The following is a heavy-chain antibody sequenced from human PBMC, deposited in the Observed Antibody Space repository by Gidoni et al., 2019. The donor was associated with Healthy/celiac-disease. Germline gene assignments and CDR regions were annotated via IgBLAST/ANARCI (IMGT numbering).Heavy chain of an antibody. CDR1: GFTFSSSG. J-gene: IGHJ6*02. Sequence: QVQLVESGGGVVQHGRSLRLSCAASGFTFSSSGMHWVRQAPGKGLEWVAVIWYDGSNKYYADSVKGRFTSSRDNSKNTLYLQMNSLRAEDTAVYYCARDPYYYGMDVWGQGTTVTVSS. CDR3: ARDPYYYGMDV. CDR2: IWYDGSNK. V-gene: IGHV3-33*01.